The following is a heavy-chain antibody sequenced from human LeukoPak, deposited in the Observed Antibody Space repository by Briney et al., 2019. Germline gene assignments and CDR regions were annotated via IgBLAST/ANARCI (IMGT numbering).Heavy chain of an antibody. CDR2: INHSGST. D-gene: IGHD2-8*01. V-gene: IGHV4-34*01. CDR3: ARDRGYCTNGVCYELSPPTHFDY. Sequence: SETLSLTCAVYGVSFSGYYWSWIRQPPGKGLEWIGEINHSGSTNYNPSLKSRVTISVDTSKNQFSLKLSSVTAADTAVYYCARDRGYCTNGVCYELSPPTHFDYWGQGTLVTVSS. J-gene: IGHJ4*02. CDR1: GVSFSGYY.